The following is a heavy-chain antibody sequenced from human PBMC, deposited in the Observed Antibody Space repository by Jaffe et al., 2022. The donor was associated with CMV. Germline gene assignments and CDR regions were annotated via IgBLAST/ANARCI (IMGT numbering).Heavy chain of an antibody. CDR2: IYYSGST. Sequence: QVQLQESGPGLVKPSETLSLTCTVSGGSISSYYWSWIRQPPGKGLEWIGYIYYSGSTNYNPSLKSRVTISVDTSKNQFSLKLSSVTAADTAVYYCARAYGEVYYYYYMDVWGKGTTVTVSS. V-gene: IGHV4-59*01. CDR1: GGSISSYY. CDR3: ARAYGEVYYYYYMDV. J-gene: IGHJ6*03. D-gene: IGHD3-10*01.